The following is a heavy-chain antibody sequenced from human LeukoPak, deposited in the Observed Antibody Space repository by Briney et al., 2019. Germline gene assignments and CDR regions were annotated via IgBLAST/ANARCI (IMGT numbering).Heavy chain of an antibody. V-gene: IGHV3-13*01. CDR1: GFTFSSYD. Sequence: GGSLRLSCAASGFTFSSYDMHWVRQATGKGLEWVSAIGTAGDTYYPGSVKGRFTISGENAKNSLYLQMNSLRAGDTAVYYCARVQGLDFRWYFDLWGRGTLVTVSS. CDR3: ARVQGLDFRWYFDL. CDR2: IGTAGDT. J-gene: IGHJ2*01.